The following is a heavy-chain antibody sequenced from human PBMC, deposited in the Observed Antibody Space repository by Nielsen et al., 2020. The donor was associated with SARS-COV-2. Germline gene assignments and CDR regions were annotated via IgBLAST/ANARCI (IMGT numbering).Heavy chain of an antibody. Sequence: GESLKISCAASGFTFSSYAMSWVRQAPGKGLEWVSAISGSGGSTYYADSVKGRFTISRDNSKNTLYLQMNSLRAEDTAVYYCAKYYGDYSPNWFDPWGQGTLVTVSS. CDR2: ISGSGGST. V-gene: IGHV3-23*01. CDR3: AKYYGDYSPNWFDP. J-gene: IGHJ5*02. D-gene: IGHD4-17*01. CDR1: GFTFSSYA.